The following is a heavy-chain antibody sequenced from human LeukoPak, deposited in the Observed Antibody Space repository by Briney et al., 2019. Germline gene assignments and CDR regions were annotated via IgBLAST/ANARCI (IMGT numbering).Heavy chain of an antibody. Sequence: ASVKVSCKASGGTFSSYAISWVRQAPGQGLEWMGGIIPIFGTANYARKFQGRVTITADESTSTAYMELSSLRSEDTAVYYCARHTLYYDILTGYSASDYYYYGMDVWGQGTTVTVSS. V-gene: IGHV1-69*01. D-gene: IGHD3-9*01. CDR3: ARHTLYYDILTGYSASDYYYYGMDV. CDR2: IIPIFGTA. CDR1: GGTFSSYA. J-gene: IGHJ6*02.